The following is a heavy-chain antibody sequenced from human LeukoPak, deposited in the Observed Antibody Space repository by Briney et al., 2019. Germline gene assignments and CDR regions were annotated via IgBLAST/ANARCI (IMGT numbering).Heavy chain of an antibody. CDR1: GGTFSSYA. D-gene: IGHD2-2*01. CDR3: AAFERRYCSSTSCYVRYFQH. J-gene: IGHJ1*01. Sequence: SVKVSCKASGGTFSSYAISWVRQAPGQGLEWMGGIIPIFGTANYAQKFQGRVTITADESTSTAYMELSSLRSEDTAVYYCAAFERRYCSSTSCYVRYFQHWARAPWSPSPQ. CDR2: IIPIFGTA. V-gene: IGHV1-69*13.